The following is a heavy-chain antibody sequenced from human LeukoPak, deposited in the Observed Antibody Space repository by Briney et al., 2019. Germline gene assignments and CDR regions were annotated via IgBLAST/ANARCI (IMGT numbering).Heavy chain of an antibody. D-gene: IGHD2-15*01. J-gene: IGHJ6*02. Sequence: GGSLRLSCAASGFTFSSYSMNWVRQAPGKGLEWVSSISSSSSYIYYADSVKGRFTISGDNAKNSLYLQMNSLRAEDTAVYYCARAAYCSGGSCYSGYYYYGMDVWGQGTTVTVSS. CDR3: ARAAYCSGGSCYSGYYYYGMDV. CDR1: GFTFSSYS. CDR2: ISSSSSYI. V-gene: IGHV3-21*01.